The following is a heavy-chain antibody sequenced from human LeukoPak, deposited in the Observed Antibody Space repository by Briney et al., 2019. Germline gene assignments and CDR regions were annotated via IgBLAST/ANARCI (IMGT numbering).Heavy chain of an antibody. CDR1: GFTFSDYY. D-gene: IGHD3-10*01. Sequence: PGGSLRLSCAASGFTFSDYYMSWIRQAPGKGLEWVSYISGSGSTIYYADSVKGRFTISRDNAKNSLYLQMNSLRAEDTAVYYCARESYYGSGSPLNYWGQGTLVTVSS. J-gene: IGHJ4*02. CDR3: ARESYYGSGSPLNY. CDR2: ISGSGSTI. V-gene: IGHV3-11*04.